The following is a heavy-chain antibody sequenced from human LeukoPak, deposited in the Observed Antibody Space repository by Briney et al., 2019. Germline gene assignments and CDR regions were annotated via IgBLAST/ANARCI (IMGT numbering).Heavy chain of an antibody. J-gene: IGHJ4*02. V-gene: IGHV1-2*02. CDR2: IIPNSGAT. Sequence: GASVKVSCKASGDTFTGYYMHWVRQAPGPGLEWMGWIIPNSGATNYAQNFRGRVTMTRDTSISTAYMELNRLTSDDTAVYYCARQLGATSRDYWGQGTLVTVSS. D-gene: IGHD1-26*01. CDR1: GDTFTGYY. CDR3: ARQLGATSRDY.